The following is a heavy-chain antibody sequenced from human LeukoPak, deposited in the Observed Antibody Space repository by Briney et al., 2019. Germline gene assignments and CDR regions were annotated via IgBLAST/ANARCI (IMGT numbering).Heavy chain of an antibody. CDR2: IWYDGSNK. J-gene: IGHJ4*02. V-gene: IGHV3-33*01. D-gene: IGHD3-3*01. Sequence: GGSPRLSCAASGFTFSSYGMHWVRQAPGKGLEWGAVIWYDGSNKYSADSGKGRFTIPRDNVKNTVYMQMKRLGDEDTAVYYCARGRYYDFWSGYWDYWGQGTLVTVSS. CDR3: ARGRYYDFWSGYWDY. CDR1: GFTFSSYG.